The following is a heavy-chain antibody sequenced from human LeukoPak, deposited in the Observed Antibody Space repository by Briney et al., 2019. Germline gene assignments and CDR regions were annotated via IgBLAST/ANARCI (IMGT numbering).Heavy chain of an antibody. CDR2: INSDGSST. CDR1: GFTFSSYW. J-gene: IGHJ4*02. D-gene: IGHD5-12*01. CDR3: ARTYSGYDNLDY. Sequence: GGSLRLSCAASGFTFSSYWMHWVRQAPGKGLVWVSRINSDGSSTSYADSVKGRFTISRDNAKNTLYLQMNSLRAEDTAVYYCARTYSGYDNLDYWGQGTLVTVSS. V-gene: IGHV3-74*01.